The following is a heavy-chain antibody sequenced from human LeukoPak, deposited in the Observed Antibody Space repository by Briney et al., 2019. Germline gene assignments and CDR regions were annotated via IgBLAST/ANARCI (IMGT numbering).Heavy chain of an antibody. V-gene: IGHV3-7*01. Sequence: PGGSLRLSCTASGFTFSSYWMSWVRQAPGKGLEWVASIRQAGNEKFYVDAVKGRFTISRDNTKNSVSLQMNSLRAEDTAVYYCARDRGGSRSDCWGQGTLVTVSS. CDR2: IRQAGNEK. CDR3: ARDRGGSRSDC. CDR1: GFTFSSYW. D-gene: IGHD6-13*01. J-gene: IGHJ4*02.